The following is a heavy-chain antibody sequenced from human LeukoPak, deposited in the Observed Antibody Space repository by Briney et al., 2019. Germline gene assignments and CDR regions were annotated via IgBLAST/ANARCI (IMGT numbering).Heavy chain of an antibody. Sequence: SETLSLTCIVSGDSISSYYWSWIRQPPGKGLEWIGYIYNSETTNYNPSLESRVTISEDTSKNQFSLMLTSVTAADTAVYYCARGKAEHFSYFYDSSGYPLLYFDSWGQGTLVTASS. CDR3: ARGKAEHFSYFYDSSGYPLLYFDS. CDR2: IYNSETT. J-gene: IGHJ4*02. V-gene: IGHV4-59*01. D-gene: IGHD3-22*01. CDR1: GDSISSYY.